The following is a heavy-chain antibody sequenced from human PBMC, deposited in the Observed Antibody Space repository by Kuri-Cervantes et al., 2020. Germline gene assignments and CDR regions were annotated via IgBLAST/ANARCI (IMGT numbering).Heavy chain of an antibody. J-gene: IGHJ5*02. CDR3: ARDWGYYDSSGYYYGTTDNWFDP. Sequence: LRLSCAVSGYSISSSNWWGWIRQPPGKGLEWIGYIYYSGSTYYNPSLKSRVTMSVDTSKNQFSLKLSSVTAVDTAVYYCARDWGYYDSSGYYYGTTDNWFDPWGQGTLVTVSS. V-gene: IGHV4-28*03. CDR1: GYSISSSNW. CDR2: IYYSGST. D-gene: IGHD3-22*01.